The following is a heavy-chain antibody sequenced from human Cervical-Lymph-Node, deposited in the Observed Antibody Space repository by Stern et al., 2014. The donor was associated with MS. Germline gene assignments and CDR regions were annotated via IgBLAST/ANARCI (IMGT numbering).Heavy chain of an antibody. CDR1: GYTFTGYY. J-gene: IGHJ4*02. Sequence: VQLVQSGAEVKKPGASVKVSCKASGYTFTGYYIHWVRQAPGQGLEWMGRINPNSGGTTHAQKFQGRVTMTRDTSISTAYMEVSRLKSDDTAIYYCARNDYWGQGTLVTVSS. CDR2: INPNSGGT. V-gene: IGHV1-2*06. CDR3: ARNDY.